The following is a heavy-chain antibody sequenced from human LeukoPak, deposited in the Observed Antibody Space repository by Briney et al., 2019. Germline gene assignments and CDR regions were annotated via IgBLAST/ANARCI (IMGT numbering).Heavy chain of an antibody. D-gene: IGHD5-18*01. V-gene: IGHV5-51*01. CDR1: GYTFTNYW. J-gene: IGHJ4*02. Sequence: GESLKISCQGSGYTFTNYWIAWVRQTPGKGLEWMGIIYPDDSDTTYSPSFEGHVTFAVDKSVSAAYLQWSSLRASDTAVYCARRVDTALGRKFDFWGQGTLVTVAS. CDR3: ARRVDTALGRKFDF. CDR2: IYPDDSDT.